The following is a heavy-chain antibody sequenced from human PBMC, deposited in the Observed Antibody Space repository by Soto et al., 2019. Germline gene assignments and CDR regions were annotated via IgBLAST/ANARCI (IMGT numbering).Heavy chain of an antibody. J-gene: IGHJ4*02. CDR3: AHSRGPGATMVRGVIFDY. Sequence: QITWKESGPTLVKPTQTLTLTCTFSGFSLSTSGVGVGWIRQPPGKALAWLALIYWNDDKRYSPSLKSRLTITKDTSKNQVVLTMTNMDPVDTATYHCAHSRGPGATMVRGVIFDYWGQGTLVTVSS. CDR1: GFSLSTSGVG. D-gene: IGHD3-10*01. CDR2: IYWNDDK. V-gene: IGHV2-5*01.